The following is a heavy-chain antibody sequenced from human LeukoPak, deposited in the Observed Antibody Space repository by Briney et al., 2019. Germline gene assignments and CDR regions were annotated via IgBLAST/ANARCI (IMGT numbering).Heavy chain of an antibody. Sequence: GGSLRLSCAASGFTFNNYAISWVRQTPGKGLEWVSGISGTGVKTVYSDSVKGRFTISRDNSKNTLYLQMNTLRADDTAVYYCAKDLLSGTGYYSWGIFDSSGQGTLVTVSS. CDR3: AKDLLSGTGYYSWGIFDS. CDR2: ISGTGVKT. V-gene: IGHV3-23*01. J-gene: IGHJ4*02. CDR1: GFTFNNYA. D-gene: IGHD3-10*01.